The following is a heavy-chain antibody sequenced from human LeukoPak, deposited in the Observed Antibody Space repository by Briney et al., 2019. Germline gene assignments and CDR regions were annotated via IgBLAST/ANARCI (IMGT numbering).Heavy chain of an antibody. D-gene: IGHD2-2*01. J-gene: IGHJ4*02. CDR2: ISWDGGST. CDR3: AKDYSLNIVVVPAAGLDY. V-gene: IGHV3-43*01. CDR1: GFTFDDYT. Sequence: GGSLRLSCAASGFTFDDYTMHWVRQAPGKGLEWVSLISWDGGSTYYADSVKGRFTISRDNSKNSLYLQMNSLRTEDTALYYCAKDYSLNIVVVPAAGLDYWGQGTLVTVSS.